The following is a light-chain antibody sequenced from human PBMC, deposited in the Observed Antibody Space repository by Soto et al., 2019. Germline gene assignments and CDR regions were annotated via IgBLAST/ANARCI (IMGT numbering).Light chain of an antibody. V-gene: IGKV1-5*01. CDR3: QQYYGFSVP. J-gene: IGKJ1*01. Sequence: DIQMIQSPSTLSASVGDTVTITCRASQRISGWLAWHQQKPGKAPKLLIYDVSALKRGVPPRFSGRGSGTEFTHTINSLQSEDFATYYCQQYYGFSVPLGLGTKVDVK. CDR2: DVS. CDR1: QRISGW.